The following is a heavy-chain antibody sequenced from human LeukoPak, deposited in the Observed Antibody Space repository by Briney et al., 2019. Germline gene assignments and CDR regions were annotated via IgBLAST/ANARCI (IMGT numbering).Heavy chain of an antibody. Sequence: GGSLRLSCAASGFTFSTYCMHWVRQAPGKGPMWVSHINSDGSWTSYADSVKGRFTISKDNAKNTVYLQMNSLRAEDTAVYYCVSFYETYWGRGTLVTVSS. CDR2: INSDGSWT. V-gene: IGHV3-74*01. J-gene: IGHJ4*02. CDR1: GFTFSTYC. CDR3: VSFYETY. D-gene: IGHD2/OR15-2a*01.